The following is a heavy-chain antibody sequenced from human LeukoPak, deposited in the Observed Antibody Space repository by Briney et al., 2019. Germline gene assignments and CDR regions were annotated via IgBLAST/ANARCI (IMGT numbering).Heavy chain of an antibody. Sequence: GASVKVSCKASGGTFSSYAISWVRQAPGQGLEWMGGIIPIFGTANYAQNFQGRVTITADEYTSTAYMELSSLRSEDTAVYYCARGGITMVRGVITPYYFDYWGQGTLVTVSS. CDR2: IIPIFGTA. D-gene: IGHD3-10*01. V-gene: IGHV1-69*13. CDR1: GGTFSSYA. J-gene: IGHJ4*02. CDR3: ARGGITMVRGVITPYYFDY.